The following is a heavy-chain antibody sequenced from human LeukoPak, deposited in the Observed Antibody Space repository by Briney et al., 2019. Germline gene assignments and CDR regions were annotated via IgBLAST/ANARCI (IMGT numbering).Heavy chain of an antibody. CDR1: GFTFSSYA. D-gene: IGHD3-22*01. CDR2: ISGSGGST. CDR3: AKDLAYYHDSSGYSFYYYGMDV. V-gene: IGHV3-23*01. Sequence: GGSLGLSCAASGFTFSSYAMSWVRQAPGKGLEWVSGISGSGGSTNYADAVKGRFTISRDNPKNTLHLQMNSLRVEDTAVYYCAKDLAYYHDSSGYSFYYYGMDVWGQGTTVTVSS. J-gene: IGHJ6*02.